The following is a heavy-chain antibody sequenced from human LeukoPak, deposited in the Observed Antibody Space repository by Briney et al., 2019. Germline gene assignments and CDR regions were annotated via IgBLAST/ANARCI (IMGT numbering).Heavy chain of an antibody. CDR2: ISYSSSFI. CDR1: GFSFRRYS. V-gene: IGHV3-21*01. J-gene: IGHJ4*02. D-gene: IGHD4-17*01. CDR3: ARDQGTDTDYDVDY. Sequence: GGSLRLSCVAAGFSFRRYSMNWVRQAPGKGLEWVAHISYSSSFIFYADSVRGRFIITRDNAENSLYLQMNSLRAEDTGVYYCARDQGTDTDYDVDYWGQGTLVTVSS.